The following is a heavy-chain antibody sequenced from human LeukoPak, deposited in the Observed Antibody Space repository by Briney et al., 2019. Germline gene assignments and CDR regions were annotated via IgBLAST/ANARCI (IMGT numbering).Heavy chain of an antibody. CDR1: GFTFSGSA. V-gene: IGHV3-73*01. D-gene: IGHD6-13*01. CDR3: TRRSGSWNDAFDI. Sequence: EGSLRLSCAASGFTFSGSAMHWVRQASGKGLEWVGRIGSEANSYATTYAASVKGRFTISRDASKITAYLQMNSLKTEDTAIYYCTRRSGSWNDAFDIWGQGTMVTVSS. CDR2: IGSEANSYAT. J-gene: IGHJ3*02.